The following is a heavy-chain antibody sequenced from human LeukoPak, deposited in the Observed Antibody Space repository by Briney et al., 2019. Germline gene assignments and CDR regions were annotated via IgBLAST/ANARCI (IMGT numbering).Heavy chain of an antibody. J-gene: IGHJ3*02. CDR3: ARVPLTFGGVIGHDAFDI. Sequence: SETLSLTCAVYGGSFSGYYWSWIRQPPGKGLEWIGEINHSGSTNYNPSLKSRVTISVDTSKNQFSLKLSSVTAADTAVYYCARVPLTFGGVIGHDAFDIWGQGTMVTVSS. CDR1: GGSFSGYY. CDR2: INHSGST. V-gene: IGHV4-34*01. D-gene: IGHD3-16*02.